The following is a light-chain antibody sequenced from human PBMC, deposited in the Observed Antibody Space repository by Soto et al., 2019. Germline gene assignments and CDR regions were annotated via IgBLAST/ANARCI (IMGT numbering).Light chain of an antibody. Sequence: DIQMTQSPSTLCASVGDRVTITCRASQSISSWLAWYQQKPGKAPKLLIYKASSLESGVPSRFSGSGSGTEFTLTISSLQPDDFATYYCQQYKSYSRTFGQGTKVDIK. V-gene: IGKV1-5*03. CDR1: QSISSW. J-gene: IGKJ1*01. CDR2: KAS. CDR3: QQYKSYSRT.